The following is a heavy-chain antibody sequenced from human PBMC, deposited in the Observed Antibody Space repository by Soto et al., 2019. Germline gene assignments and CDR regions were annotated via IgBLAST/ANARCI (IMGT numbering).Heavy chain of an antibody. CDR1: GFTFSSYS. CDR2: ISSSSSTI. J-gene: IGHJ4*02. D-gene: IGHD3-10*01. V-gene: IGHV3-48*02. Sequence: GGSLRLSCAASGFTFSSYSMNWVRQAPGKGLEWVSYISSSSSTIYYADSVKGRFTISRDNAKNSLYLQMNSLRDEDTAVYHCARDLGAKIYGSGSFGSAERDYWGQGTLVTVSS. CDR3: ARDLGAKIYGSGSFGSAERDY.